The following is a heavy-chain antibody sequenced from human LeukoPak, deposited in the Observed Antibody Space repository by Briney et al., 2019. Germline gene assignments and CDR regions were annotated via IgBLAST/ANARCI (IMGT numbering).Heavy chain of an antibody. CDR3: ARLNYYDSSGYDNLGYFDL. V-gene: IGHV4-59*08. D-gene: IGHD3-22*01. CDR1: GGSISSYY. CDR2: IYYSGST. J-gene: IGHJ2*01. Sequence: SETLSLTCTVSGGSISSYYWSWIRQPPGKGLEWIGYIYYSGSTNYNPSLKSRVTISVDTSKNQFSLKLSSVTAADTAVYYCARLNYYDSSGYDNLGYFDLWGRGTLVTVSS.